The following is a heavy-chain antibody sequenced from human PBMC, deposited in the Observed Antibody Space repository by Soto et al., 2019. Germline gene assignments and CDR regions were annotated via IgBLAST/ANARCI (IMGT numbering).Heavy chain of an antibody. Sequence: ASVKVSCKASGYTFTGYYMHWVRQAPGQRLEWMGWINPNNGDTKYSQKFQGRVTMTRDTSASTAYMELSSLRSEDTAVYYCARDVSGSYRLDYGMDVWGQGTTVTVSS. CDR1: GYTFTGYY. J-gene: IGHJ6*02. D-gene: IGHD1-26*01. V-gene: IGHV1-2*02. CDR2: INPNNGDT. CDR3: ARDVSGSYRLDYGMDV.